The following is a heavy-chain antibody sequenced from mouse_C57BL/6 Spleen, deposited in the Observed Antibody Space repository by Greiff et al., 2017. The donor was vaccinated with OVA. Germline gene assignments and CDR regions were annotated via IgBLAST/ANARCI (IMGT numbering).Heavy chain of an antibody. Sequence: VQLQQSGPELVKPGASVKMSCKASGYTFTDYNMHWVKQSHGKSLEWIGYINPNNGSTSYNQKFKGKATLTINKSSSTAYMELRSLTSEDSAVYYYASGGNCPVYYTMDYWGQGTSVTVSS. J-gene: IGHJ4*01. CDR1: GYTFTDYN. D-gene: IGHD2-1*01. CDR2: INPNNGST. CDR3: ASGGNCPVYYTMDY. V-gene: IGHV1-22*01.